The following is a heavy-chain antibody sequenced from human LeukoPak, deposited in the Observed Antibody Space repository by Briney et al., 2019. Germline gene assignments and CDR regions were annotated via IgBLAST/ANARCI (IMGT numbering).Heavy chain of an antibody. CDR3: ARVTIPTGPTYYYDSSGYFNFDY. J-gene: IGHJ4*02. CDR2: IYYSGST. CDR1: GGSISSYY. V-gene: IGHV4-59*12. D-gene: IGHD3-22*01. Sequence: PSETLSLTCTVSGGSISSYYWSWIRQPPGKGLEWIGYIYYSGSTNYNPSLKSRVTISVDTSKNQFSLKLSSVTAADTAVYYCARVTIPTGPTYYYDSSGYFNFDYWGQGTLVTVSS.